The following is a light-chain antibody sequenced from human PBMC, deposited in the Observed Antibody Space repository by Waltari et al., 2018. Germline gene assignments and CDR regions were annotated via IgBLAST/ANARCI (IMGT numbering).Light chain of an antibody. Sequence: QSALTQPASVSGSPGQSITISCTGTSSDVGDYNYVSWYQQHPGKAPKLMIYDVSKRPSGVSNRFSGSKSGNTAFLTISGLHAEDEGDYYCCSYAGSSTFGFGGGTKLTVL. CDR1: SSDVGDYNY. CDR2: DVS. V-gene: IGLV2-23*02. CDR3: CSYAGSSTFG. J-gene: IGLJ2*01.